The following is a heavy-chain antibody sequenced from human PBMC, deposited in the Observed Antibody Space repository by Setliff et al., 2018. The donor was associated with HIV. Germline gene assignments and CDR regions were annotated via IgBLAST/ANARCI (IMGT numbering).Heavy chain of an antibody. V-gene: IGHV1-24*01. CDR2: FDPEDEET. CDR3: TVDHPDDVQVI. CDR1: GYSLTELS. Sequence: ASVKVSCKVSGYSLTELSIHWVRQAPGKGLEWVGGFDPEDEETFYAETVQGRVTMTEDTLTDTAYMGLSSLRSDDTAMYYCTVDHPDDVQVIWGQGTLVTVSS. D-gene: IGHD1-1*01. J-gene: IGHJ4*02.